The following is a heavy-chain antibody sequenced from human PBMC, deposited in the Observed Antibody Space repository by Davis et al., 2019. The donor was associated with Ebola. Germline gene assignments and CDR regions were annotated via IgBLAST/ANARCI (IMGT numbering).Heavy chain of an antibody. CDR1: GYSFTSYG. J-gene: IGHJ5*02. V-gene: IGHV1-18*01. D-gene: IGHD3-10*01. Sequence: ASVKVSCKASGYSFTSYGISWVRQAPGQGLEWMGWISAYNGNTNYAQKLQGRVTMTTDTSTSTAYMELRSLRSDDTAVYYCARGITMVQGANWFDPWGQGTLVTVSS. CDR3: ARGITMVQGANWFDP. CDR2: ISAYNGNT.